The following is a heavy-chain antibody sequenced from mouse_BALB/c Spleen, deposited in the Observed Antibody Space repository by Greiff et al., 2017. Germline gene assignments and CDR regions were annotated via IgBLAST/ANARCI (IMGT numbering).Heavy chain of an antibody. D-gene: IGHD2-4*01. V-gene: IGHV1-20*02. CDR1: GYSFTGYF. CDR3: ARSSTMSTTGGFAY. J-gene: IGHJ3*01. Sequence: VQLQQSGPELVKPGASVKISCKASGYSFTGYFMNWVMQSHGKSLEWIGRINPYNGDTFYNQKFKGKATLTVDKSSSTALMELRSLASEDSAVYYCARSSTMSTTGGFAYWGQGTLVTVSA. CDR2: INPYNGDT.